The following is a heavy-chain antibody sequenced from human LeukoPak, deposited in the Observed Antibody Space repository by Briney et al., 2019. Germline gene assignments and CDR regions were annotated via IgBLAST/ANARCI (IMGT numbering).Heavy chain of an antibody. Sequence: SETLSLTCTVSGGSINSYYWSWIRQPAGQGLEWIGRIYSSGSTNYNPSLKSRVSMSVDTSKNQFSLKLTSVTAADTAVYYCARGGKATVVTMWGQGILVTVSS. J-gene: IGHJ4*02. CDR1: GGSINSYY. CDR3: ARGGKATVVTM. V-gene: IGHV4-4*07. CDR2: IYSSGST. D-gene: IGHD4-23*01.